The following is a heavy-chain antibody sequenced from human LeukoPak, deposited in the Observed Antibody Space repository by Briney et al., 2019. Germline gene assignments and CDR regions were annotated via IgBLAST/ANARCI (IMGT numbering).Heavy chain of an antibody. CDR3: ARVGYCSSTSCYKRHFDY. CDR2: INPNSGGT. D-gene: IGHD2-2*02. J-gene: IGHJ4*02. V-gene: IGHV1-2*02. CDR1: GYTFTGYY. Sequence: GASVKVSCKASGYTFTGYYMHWVRQAPGQGLEWMGWINPNSGGTNYAQKFQGRVTMTRDTSISTAYMELSRLRSDDTAVYYCARVGYCSSTSCYKRHFDYWGQGTLVTVSS.